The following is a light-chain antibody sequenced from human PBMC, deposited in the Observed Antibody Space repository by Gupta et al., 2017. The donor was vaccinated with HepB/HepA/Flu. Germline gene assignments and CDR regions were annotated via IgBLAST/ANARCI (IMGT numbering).Light chain of an antibody. CDR3: TSYTNIITWV. J-gene: IGLJ3*02. CDR1: NNDVGRFNY. CDR2: DVP. Sequence: QSALTKPAHVSGSPGQSITISCPGTNNDVGRFNYLSWFQQHPGKAPKLMIYDVPNRPSGVSDRFSGSKSGNTSSLTISGLRAEDEADYYCTSYTNIITWVLGGGTKLTVL. V-gene: IGLV2-14*03.